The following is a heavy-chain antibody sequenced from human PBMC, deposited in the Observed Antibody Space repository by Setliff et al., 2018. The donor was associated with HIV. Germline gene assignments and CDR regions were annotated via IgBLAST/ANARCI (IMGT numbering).Heavy chain of an antibody. Sequence: GGSLRLSCAASGFPFSSYEMNWVRQVPGKGLVWVSRINSDGSSTTYADFVKGRFTISRDNAKNTLYLQMNSLRAEDTAVYSCARARGGNSEWSYWGQGTLVTVSS. D-gene: IGHD2-15*01. CDR1: GFPFSSYE. CDR3: ARARGGNSEWSY. J-gene: IGHJ4*02. V-gene: IGHV3-74*03. CDR2: INSDGSST.